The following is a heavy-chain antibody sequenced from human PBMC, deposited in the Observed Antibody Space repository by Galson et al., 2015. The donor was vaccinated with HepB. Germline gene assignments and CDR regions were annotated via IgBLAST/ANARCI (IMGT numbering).Heavy chain of an antibody. V-gene: IGHV2-5*02. J-gene: IGHJ4*02. D-gene: IGHD6-19*01. Sequence: PALVKPTQTLALTCTFSGFSLITSGVGVGWIRQPPGKALEWLAVIYWDDDKRYSPSLKSRITVTKDDSKNQVVLIMTNMDPVDTGTYYCAHGAGTAHEWFDYWGQGTLVTVSS. CDR3: AHGAGTAHEWFDY. CDR2: IYWDDDK. CDR1: GFSLITSGVG.